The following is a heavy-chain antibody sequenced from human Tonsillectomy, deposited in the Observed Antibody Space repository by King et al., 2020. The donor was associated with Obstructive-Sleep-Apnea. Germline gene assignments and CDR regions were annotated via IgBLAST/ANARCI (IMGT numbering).Heavy chain of an antibody. Sequence: VQLVEAGGGLVQPGRSLRLSLSASGFTFVDYAMHWVRQTPGKGLEWGSGISLNSGSIGYAGSVKGRFTISRDNAKNSLYLQMNSLRAEDTALYYCAKGFSWYYDSSGYFVYWGQGTLVTVSS. D-gene: IGHD3-22*01. CDR1: GFTFVDYA. CDR3: AKGFSWYYDSSGYFVY. V-gene: IGHV3-9*01. J-gene: IGHJ4*02. CDR2: ISLNSGSI.